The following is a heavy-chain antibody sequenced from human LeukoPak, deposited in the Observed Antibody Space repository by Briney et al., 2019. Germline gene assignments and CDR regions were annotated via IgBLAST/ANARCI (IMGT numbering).Heavy chain of an antibody. CDR3: ARQKGSNWPCDY. V-gene: IGHV3-7*01. Sequence: GGSLRLSCAASGFTFSSYEMNWVRQAPGKGLEWVANIKQDGSEQYYVDSVKGRFTISRDNAKNSLSLQMNSLRAEDTAVYYCARQKGSNWPCDYWGQGTLVNVSS. J-gene: IGHJ4*02. CDR1: GFTFSSYE. D-gene: IGHD6-13*01. CDR2: IKQDGSEQ.